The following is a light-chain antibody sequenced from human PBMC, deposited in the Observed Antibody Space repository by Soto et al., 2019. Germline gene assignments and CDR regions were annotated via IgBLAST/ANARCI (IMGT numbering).Light chain of an antibody. CDR3: QKYNSAPPQIT. Sequence: DIQMTQSPSSLSASAGDRVTITCRASQGVSNYLALYQQKPRKGPKLLLYAASTSQSGAPTRFSGSGSGTDFTLTISSLQPEDVATYYCQKYNSAPPQITFGQGTRLEIK. J-gene: IGKJ5*01. CDR2: AAS. V-gene: IGKV1-27*01. CDR1: QGVSNY.